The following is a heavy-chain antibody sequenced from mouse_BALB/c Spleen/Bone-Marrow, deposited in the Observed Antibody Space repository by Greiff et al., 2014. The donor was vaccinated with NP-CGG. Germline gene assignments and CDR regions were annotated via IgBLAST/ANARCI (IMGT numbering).Heavy chain of an antibody. V-gene: IGHV1-87*01. D-gene: IGHD2-1*01. Sequence: QVQLQQSGAELARPGTSVKLSYKASGYTFTSYWMQWVKQRPGQGLEWIGAIYPGDGDTRYTQRFKGKATLTADKSSSTAYMQFSSLASEDSAVYYCARTYGNYGGVDYWGQGTSVTVSS. CDR3: ARTYGNYGGVDY. J-gene: IGHJ4*01. CDR2: IYPGDGDT. CDR1: GYTFTSYW.